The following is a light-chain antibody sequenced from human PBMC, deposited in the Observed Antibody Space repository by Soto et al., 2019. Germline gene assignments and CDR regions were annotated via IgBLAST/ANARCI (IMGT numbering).Light chain of an antibody. CDR3: LLYYSGHVRL. V-gene: IGLV7-43*01. Sequence: QTVVTQEPSLTVSPGGTVTLSCASSTGAVTSDYFPNWIQQKPGQTPRSLIYNTNNKYSWTPARFSGYLLGGKAALTLSDVQPEDEADYYCLLYYSGHVRLFGGGTKVTVL. CDR1: TGAVTSDYF. CDR2: NTN. J-gene: IGLJ2*01.